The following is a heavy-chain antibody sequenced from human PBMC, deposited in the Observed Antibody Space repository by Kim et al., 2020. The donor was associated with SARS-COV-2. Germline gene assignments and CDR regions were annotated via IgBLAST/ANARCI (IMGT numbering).Heavy chain of an antibody. V-gene: IGHV3-33*01. J-gene: IGHJ1*01. CDR1: GFTFSSYG. CDR2: IWYDGSNK. D-gene: IGHD3-10*01. CDR3: ATDYYYGYGYFQH. Sequence: GGSLRLSCAASGFTFSSYGMHWVRQAPGKGLEWVAVIWYDGSNKYYADSVKGRFTISRDNSKNTLYLQMNSLRAEDTAVYYCATDYYYGYGYFQHWGQGTLVTVSS.